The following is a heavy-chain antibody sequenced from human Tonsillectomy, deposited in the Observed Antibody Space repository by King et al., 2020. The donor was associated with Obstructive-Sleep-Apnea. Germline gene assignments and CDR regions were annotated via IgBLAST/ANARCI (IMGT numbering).Heavy chain of an antibody. D-gene: IGHD3-9*01. Sequence: VQLVESGGGLVQPGESLRLSCAASGFSVSSYYMSWVRQAPGKGLEWVSSLYSGGSTYYADSVTGRFTISRHNSKNTLYLQMNSLRGEDTAVCYCASRDLLTGYGLDFWGQGTLVTVSS. CDR1: GFSVSSYY. V-gene: IGHV3-53*04. CDR3: ASRDLLTGYGLDF. CDR2: LYSGGST. J-gene: IGHJ4*02.